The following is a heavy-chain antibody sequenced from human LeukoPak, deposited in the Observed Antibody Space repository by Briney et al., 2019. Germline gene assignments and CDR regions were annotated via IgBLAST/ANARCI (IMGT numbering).Heavy chain of an antibody. CDR1: GFTFSSYS. CDR3: ARLSGPDVEDYYDSSGLGWFDP. Sequence: TGGSLRLSCAASGFTFSSYSMNWVRQAPGKGLEWVSYISSSSSTIYYADSVKGRFTISRDNAKNSLYLQMNSLRAEDTAVYYCARLSGPDVEDYYDSSGLGWFDPWGQGTLVTVSS. CDR2: ISSSSSTI. D-gene: IGHD3-22*01. V-gene: IGHV3-48*04. J-gene: IGHJ5*02.